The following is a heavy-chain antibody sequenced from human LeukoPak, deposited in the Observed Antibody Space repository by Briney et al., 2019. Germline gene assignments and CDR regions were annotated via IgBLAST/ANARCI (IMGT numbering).Heavy chain of an antibody. CDR3: AKGPLKGTAAAIDY. CDR1: GFTFSSYG. V-gene: IGHV3-30*18. CDR2: ISYDGRNI. D-gene: IGHD2-2*01. Sequence: PWGSLRLSCAASGFTFSSYGMHWVRQAPGKGLEWVAVISYDGRNIHYPDSVKGRFTISRDISTDTLWLQMDSLRTEDTAVYYCAKGPLKGTAAAIDYWGQGTLVTVSS. J-gene: IGHJ4*02.